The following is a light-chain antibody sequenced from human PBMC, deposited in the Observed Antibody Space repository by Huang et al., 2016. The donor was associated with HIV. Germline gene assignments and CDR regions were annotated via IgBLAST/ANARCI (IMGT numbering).Light chain of an antibody. Sequence: DIVMTQSPDSLAVSLGERAPIHCKSSQSLLYNSNNRNPLAWYQQKPGQPPKLLIYWASTRESGVPDRFSGSGSGTDFTLTIRSLQAEDVAVYYCQQYFSTPRTFGQGTKLEIK. CDR2: WAS. V-gene: IGKV4-1*01. J-gene: IGKJ2*01. CDR3: QQYFSTPRT. CDR1: QSLLYNSNNRNP.